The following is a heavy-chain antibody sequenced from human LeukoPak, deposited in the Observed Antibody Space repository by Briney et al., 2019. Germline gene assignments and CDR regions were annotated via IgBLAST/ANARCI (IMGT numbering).Heavy chain of an antibody. D-gene: IGHD3-3*01. Sequence: PLETLSLTCAVYGGSFSGYYWSWIRQPPGKGLEWIGEINHSGSTNYNPSLKSRVTISVDTSKNQFSLKLSSVTAADTAVYYCARNVRDYDFWSGFEYYFDYWGQGTLVTVSS. CDR3: ARNVRDYDFWSGFEYYFDY. J-gene: IGHJ4*02. V-gene: IGHV4-34*01. CDR1: GGSFSGYY. CDR2: INHSGST.